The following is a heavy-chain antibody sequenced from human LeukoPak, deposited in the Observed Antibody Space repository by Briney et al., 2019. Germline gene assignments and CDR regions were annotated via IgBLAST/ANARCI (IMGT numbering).Heavy chain of an antibody. V-gene: IGHV4-59*01. CDR3: ARLPAHYDILTGDTPRAFDV. D-gene: IGHD3-9*01. Sequence: SETLSLTCTVSPGSISSYYWSWIRQPPGKGLEWIGYIYYSGSTNYNPSLKSRVTISVDTSKNQFSLKLSSVTAADTAVYYCARLPAHYDILTGDTPRAFDVWGQGTMVTVSS. CDR2: IYYSGST. CDR1: PGSISSYY. J-gene: IGHJ3*01.